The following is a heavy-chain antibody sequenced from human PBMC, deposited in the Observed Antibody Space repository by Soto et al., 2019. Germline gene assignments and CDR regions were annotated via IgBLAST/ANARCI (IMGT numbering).Heavy chain of an antibody. Sequence: ASVKVSCKASGYTFTSYAMHWVRQAPGQRLEWMGWINAGNGNTKYSQKFQGRFTISRDNFKNTLYLQMNSLRADDTAVYYCADPVPAPTHYDCYDMDVWGQGTTVTVSS. D-gene: IGHD2-2*01. CDR1: GYTFTSYA. CDR3: ADPVPAPTHYDCYDMDV. CDR2: INAGNGNT. V-gene: IGHV1-3*01. J-gene: IGHJ6*02.